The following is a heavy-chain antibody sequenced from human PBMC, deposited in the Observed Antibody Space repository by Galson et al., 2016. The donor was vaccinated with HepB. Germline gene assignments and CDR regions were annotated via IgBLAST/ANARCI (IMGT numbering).Heavy chain of an antibody. D-gene: IGHD5-18*01. CDR1: GFTFSRYG. J-gene: IGHJ4*02. Sequence: SLRLSCAASGFTFSRYGMHWVRQAPGKGLEWVAVISYDGSNKYYADSVKGRFTISRDNSKNTLFLQMNSLRAEDTAVYYCARDRAMLTGFDYWGQGTLVTVSS. CDR3: ARDRAMLTGFDY. V-gene: IGHV3-30*19. CDR2: ISYDGSNK.